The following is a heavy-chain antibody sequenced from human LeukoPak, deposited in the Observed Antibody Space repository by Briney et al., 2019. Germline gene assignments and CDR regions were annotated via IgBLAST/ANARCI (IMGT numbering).Heavy chain of an antibody. J-gene: IGHJ4*02. V-gene: IGHV1-2*06. D-gene: IGHD4-17*01. CDR1: EYTFTGYY. Sequence: ASVKVSCKASEYTFTGYYMHWVRQAPGQGLEWMGRINPNNGGAKYAQKFQGRVSMTRDTSISTAYMELSRLRSDDTAVYYCARTRRLTTVTYFDYWGQGTLVTVSS. CDR3: ARTRRLTTVTYFDY. CDR2: INPNNGGA.